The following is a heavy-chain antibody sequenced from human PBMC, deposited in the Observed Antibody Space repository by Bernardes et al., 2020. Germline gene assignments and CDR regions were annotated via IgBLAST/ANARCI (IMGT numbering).Heavy chain of an antibody. Sequence: GSLRLSCTVSGFTVSGAYMSWVRQAPGKGLEWVSLIYSIGDTYYKDSVKGRFTISRDNSKNTLYLQMNSLRAEDTAVYYCARDSAPYDFHGMDVWGKGTTVTVSS. CDR3: ARDSAPYDFHGMDV. CDR2: IYSIGDT. V-gene: IGHV3-53*01. CDR1: GFTVSGAY. J-gene: IGHJ6*04.